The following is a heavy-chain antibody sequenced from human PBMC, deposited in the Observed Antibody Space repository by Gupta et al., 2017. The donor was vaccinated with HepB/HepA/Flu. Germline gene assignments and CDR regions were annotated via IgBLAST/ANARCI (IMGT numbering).Heavy chain of an antibody. D-gene: IGHD3-10*01. V-gene: IGHV4-30-2*01. Sequence: QLQLQESGSGLVKPSQTLSLTCAVSGGSISSGGYSWSWIRQPPGKGLEWIGYIYHSGSTYYIPSLKRRVTISVDRSKNQFSLKLSSVTAADTAVYYCARAQAVWFGEDWFDPWGQGTLVTVSS. CDR1: GGSISSGGYS. CDR3: ARAQAVWFGEDWFDP. J-gene: IGHJ5*02. CDR2: IYHSGST.